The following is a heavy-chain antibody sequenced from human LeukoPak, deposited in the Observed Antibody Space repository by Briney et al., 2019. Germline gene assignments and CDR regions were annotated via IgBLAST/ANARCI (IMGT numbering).Heavy chain of an antibody. J-gene: IGHJ3*02. CDR2: VNSDGSNT. D-gene: IGHD1-1*01. CDR3: TRESGAVGTTKDVDI. CDR1: GFTFSPYW. Sequence: GGSLRLSCAASGFTFSPYWIHWVRKAPGKGLVWVSRVNSDGSNTTYADSVKGRFTISRDNAKNTLYLQMNSLRAEDTAVYYCTRESGAVGTTKDVDIWGQGTMVTVSS. V-gene: IGHV3-74*01.